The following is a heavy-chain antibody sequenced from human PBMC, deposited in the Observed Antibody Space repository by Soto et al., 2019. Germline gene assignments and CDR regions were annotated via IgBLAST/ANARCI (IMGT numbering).Heavy chain of an antibody. CDR3: ARQKLKSSTWYGSLDS. V-gene: IGHV3-23*01. CDR2: ISAGSGNA. Sequence: EVDLLESGGGFVQPGGSLRLPCVASGFSFSTHAMTWVRQAPGKGLEWVSVISAGSGNAYYAESVKGRFTVSRDNSKNTLWLQMDSLRVEDTGLYYCARQKLKSSTWYGSLDSWGQGTLVTVSS. J-gene: IGHJ4*02. CDR1: GFSFSTHA. D-gene: IGHD6-13*01.